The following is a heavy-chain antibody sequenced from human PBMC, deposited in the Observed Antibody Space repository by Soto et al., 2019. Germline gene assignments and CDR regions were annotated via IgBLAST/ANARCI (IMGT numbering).Heavy chain of an antibody. D-gene: IGHD6-13*01. CDR1: GFTFSRYW. V-gene: IGHV3-7*01. CDR2: IKEDGSEK. J-gene: IGHJ4*02. CDR3: ARMATRSSDY. Sequence: EVKLVESGGGLVQPGGSLRLSCGASGFTFSRYWMGWVRQAPGKGREWVATIKEDGSEKYYVDSVKGRFTISRDNANNSLYLQMNSLRAEDTALYYGARMATRSSDYWGQGTLVTVSS.